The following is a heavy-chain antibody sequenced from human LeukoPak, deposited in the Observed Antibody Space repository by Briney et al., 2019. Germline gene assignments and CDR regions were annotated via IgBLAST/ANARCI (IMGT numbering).Heavy chain of an antibody. CDR1: GFTFDDYA. V-gene: IGHV3-9*01. Sequence: GGSLRLYCAASGFTFDDYAMHWVRHAPGKGLEWVSGISWNSGSIGYADSVKGRFTISRDNAKNSLYLQMNSLRAEDTALYYCAKDTGPNYYYGMDVWGQGTTVTVSS. J-gene: IGHJ6*02. CDR3: AKDTGPNYYYGMDV. CDR2: ISWNSGSI.